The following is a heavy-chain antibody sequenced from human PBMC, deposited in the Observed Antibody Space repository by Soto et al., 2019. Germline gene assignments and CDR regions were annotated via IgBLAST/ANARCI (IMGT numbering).Heavy chain of an antibody. V-gene: IGHV3-30*03. Sequence: GSLRVSCATSGFSFNDYAMYGVRQAPGQGLEWVAIISSDGHHQFYLDNLRVRFTVSRDNSKNTLYFQMNSLRPEDTAVYYCSPGTYYPQSSGLHADYWGPGTAVTVSS. D-gene: IGHD3-22*01. J-gene: IGHJ4*02. CDR2: ISSDGHHQ. CDR3: SPGTYYPQSSGLHADY. CDR1: GFSFNDYA.